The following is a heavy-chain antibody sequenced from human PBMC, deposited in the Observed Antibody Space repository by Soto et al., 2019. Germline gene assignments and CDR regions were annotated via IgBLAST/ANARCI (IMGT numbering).Heavy chain of an antibody. J-gene: IGHJ4*02. V-gene: IGHV3-64D*08. CDR3: VKDRAIDH. CDR2: ISSKGDNT. Sequence: PGGSLRLSCSVSGFTVTSQAMHWVRQAPGKGLSYVSSISSKGDNTYNADSVKGRFTISRDTSKNTLYLQMSSLRVEDTAVYYCVKDRAIDHWGQGTLVTVSS. CDR1: GFTVTSQA. D-gene: IGHD5-12*01.